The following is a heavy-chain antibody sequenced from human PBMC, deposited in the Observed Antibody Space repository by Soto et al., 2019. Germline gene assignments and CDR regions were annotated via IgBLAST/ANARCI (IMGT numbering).Heavy chain of an antibody. CDR1: GFTFDDYA. CDR2: ISWNSGSI. Sequence: PGGSLRLSCAASGFTFDDYAMHWVRQAPGKGLEWVSGISWNSGSIGYADSVKGRFTISRDNAKNSLYLQMNSLRAEDTALYYCAKDSAGMGRYYFDYWGQGTLVTVSS. V-gene: IGHV3-9*01. D-gene: IGHD6-13*01. J-gene: IGHJ4*02. CDR3: AKDSAGMGRYYFDY.